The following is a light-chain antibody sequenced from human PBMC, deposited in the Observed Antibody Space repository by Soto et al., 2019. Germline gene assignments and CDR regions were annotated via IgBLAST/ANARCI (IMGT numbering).Light chain of an antibody. CDR3: QRAYNAPFT. V-gene: IGKV1-39*01. CDR2: AAF. CDR1: EPIDRY. J-gene: IGKJ3*01. Sequence: DIQMTQSPSSVSALIGDRVTITCRASEPIDRYLSWYQQRPGKAPRFLIIAAFDLQSGVPSRFSGSGSGTDFTLTISSLQLDSFTTYYCQRAYNAPFTFGSGTKV.